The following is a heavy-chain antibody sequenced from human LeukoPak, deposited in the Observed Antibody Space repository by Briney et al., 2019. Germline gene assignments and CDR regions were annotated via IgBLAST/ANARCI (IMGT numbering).Heavy chain of an antibody. V-gene: IGHV4-38-2*02. J-gene: IGHJ5*02. D-gene: IGHD3-22*01. CDR2: IYHSGST. Sequence: PSETLSLTCTVSGYSISSGYYWGWIRQPPGKGLEWIGSIYHSGSTYYNPSLKSRVTMSIDTSKNQFSLMLYSVTAADTALYYCARGYDSTGYGVGEANWFDPWGQGTLVTVSS. CDR1: GYSISSGYY. CDR3: ARGYDSTGYGVGEANWFDP.